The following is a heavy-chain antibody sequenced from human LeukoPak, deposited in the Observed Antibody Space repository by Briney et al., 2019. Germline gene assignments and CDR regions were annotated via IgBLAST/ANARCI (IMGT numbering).Heavy chain of an antibody. D-gene: IGHD4-11*01. Sequence: GRSLRLSCAASGFTFSSYGMHWVRQAPGKGLEWVTVIWYDGSNKYYADSVKGRFTISRDNSKNTLYLQMNSLRAEDTAVYYCAREAFGSNYVFYYYYMDVWGKGTTVTVSS. CDR3: AREAFGSNYVFYYYYMDV. V-gene: IGHV3-33*01. J-gene: IGHJ6*03. CDR1: GFTFSSYG. CDR2: IWYDGSNK.